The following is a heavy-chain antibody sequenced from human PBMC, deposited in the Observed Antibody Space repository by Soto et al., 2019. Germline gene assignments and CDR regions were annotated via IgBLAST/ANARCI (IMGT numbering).Heavy chain of an antibody. J-gene: IGHJ4*02. V-gene: IGHV3-7*01. CDR2: INQDGSEK. CDR3: AVLSIAAVVDF. Sequence: EEQLVESGGGLVQPGGSLRLSCAASGFIFSNFWIDWVRQAPGKGLEWVAKINQDGSEKYYVDSVKGRFTISRDNAKNSLYLQMNSLRAEDTAVYYWAVLSIAAVVDFWGQGTLVTVSS. CDR1: GFIFSNFW. D-gene: IGHD6-25*01.